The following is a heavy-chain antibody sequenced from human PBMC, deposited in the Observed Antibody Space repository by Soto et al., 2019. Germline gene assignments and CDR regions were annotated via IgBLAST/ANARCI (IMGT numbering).Heavy chain of an antibody. CDR3: ARRGSGSYYDY. CDR1: GFTFSSYA. V-gene: IGHV3-23*01. CDR2: ISGSGGST. J-gene: IGHJ4*02. Sequence: EVQLLEYGGGLAQPGGSLRLSCAASGFTFSSYAMRWVRQAPVKGLEWVSAISGSGGSTYYADSVKGRFTISRDNSKNTLYLQMNSLRAEDTAVYYCARRGSGSYYDYWGQGTLVTVSS. D-gene: IGHD1-26*01.